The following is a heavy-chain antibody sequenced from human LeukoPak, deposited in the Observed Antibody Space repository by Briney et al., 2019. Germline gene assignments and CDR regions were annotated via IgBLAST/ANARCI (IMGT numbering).Heavy chain of an antibody. V-gene: IGHV4-59*08. CDR3: ARGITMVRGISVPNWFDP. D-gene: IGHD3-10*01. J-gene: IGHJ5*02. CDR1: GGSISSYY. CDR2: IYYSGST. Sequence: PSETLSLTCTVSGGSISSYYWSWIRQPPGKGLEWIGYIYYSGSTNYNPSLKSRVTISVDTSKNQFSLKLSSVTAADTAVYYCARGITMVRGISVPNWFDPWGQGTLVTVSS.